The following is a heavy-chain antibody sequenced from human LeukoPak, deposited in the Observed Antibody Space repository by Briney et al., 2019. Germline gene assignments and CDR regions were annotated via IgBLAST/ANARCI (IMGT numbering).Heavy chain of an antibody. CDR1: GGSFSGYY. J-gene: IGHJ4*02. CDR3: ARTINYFDY. V-gene: IGHV4-34*01. CDR2: INHSGST. D-gene: IGHD3-3*01. Sequence: KPSETLSLTCAVYGGSFSGYYWSWIRHPPGKGLEWIGEINHSGSTNYNPSLKSRVTISVDTSKNQFSLKLSSVTAADTAVYYCARTINYFDYWGQGTLVTVSS.